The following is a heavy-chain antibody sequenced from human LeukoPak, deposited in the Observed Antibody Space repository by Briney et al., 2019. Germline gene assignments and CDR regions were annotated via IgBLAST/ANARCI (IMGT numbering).Heavy chain of an antibody. CDR2: ISWNGGTI. D-gene: IGHD3-10*01. V-gene: IGHV3-20*04. CDR1: EFTFDNYG. J-gene: IGHJ4*02. CDR3: ARPRLDRGVITYFDY. Sequence: GGSLRLSCVASEFTFDNYGMSWVRQGPGKGLEWVSGISWNGGTIGYADSVKGRFTISRDNAKNSLYLQMNSLRPEDTALYYCARPRLDRGVITYFDYWGQGTLVTVSS.